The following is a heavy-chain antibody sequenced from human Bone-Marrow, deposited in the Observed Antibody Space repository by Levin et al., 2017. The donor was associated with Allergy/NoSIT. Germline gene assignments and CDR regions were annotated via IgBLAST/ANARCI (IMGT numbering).Heavy chain of an antibody. D-gene: IGHD2-15*01. CDR3: ARVSGYCSGGSCYHAEEFDY. CDR1: GFTFSSYG. CDR2: IWYDGSNK. V-gene: IGHV3-33*01. J-gene: IGHJ4*02. Sequence: GGSLRLSCAASGFTFSSYGMHWVRQAPGKGLEWVAVIWYDGSNKYYADSVKGRFTISRDNSKNTLYLQMNSLRAEDTAVYYCARVSGYCSGGSCYHAEEFDYWGQGTLVTVSS.